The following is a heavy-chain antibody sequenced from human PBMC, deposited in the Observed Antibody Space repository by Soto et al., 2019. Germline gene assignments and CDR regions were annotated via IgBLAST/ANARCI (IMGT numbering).Heavy chain of an antibody. V-gene: IGHV3-23*01. D-gene: IGHD1-1*01. CDR1: GFTFSEYA. J-gene: IGHJ6*03. CDR2: ISNSGGKT. CDR3: AKGGNTNNNYYYYMDV. Sequence: EVQLLESGGGLVQPGGSLRLSCAASGFTFSEYALSWVRQDPGQRLEWVSTISNSGGKTYYADSVKGRITVSRENSKNALSLQMSTLGAEDTAVYYSAKGGNTNNNYYYYMDVWGKGTALTVSS.